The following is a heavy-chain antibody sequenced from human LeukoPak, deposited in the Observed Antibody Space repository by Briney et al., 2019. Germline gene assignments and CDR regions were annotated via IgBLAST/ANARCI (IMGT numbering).Heavy chain of an antibody. CDR1: GFTFSSYA. D-gene: IGHD2-21*01. CDR3: AGYYCGSGTCRKYLDY. Sequence: PGGSLRLSCAASGFTFSSYAMSWVRQAPGKGLEWVSTISAAGGITYYADSVKGRFTISRDNSKNTLFLQMSSLRAEDTAVYYCAGYYCGSGTCRKYLDYWGQGTLVTVSS. V-gene: IGHV3-23*01. CDR2: ISAAGGIT. J-gene: IGHJ4*02.